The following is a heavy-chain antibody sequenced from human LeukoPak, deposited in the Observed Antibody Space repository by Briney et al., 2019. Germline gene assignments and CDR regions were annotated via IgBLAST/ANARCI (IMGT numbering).Heavy chain of an antibody. CDR3: ARERAVAGGDNWFDP. CDR2: INTNTGNP. J-gene: IGHJ5*02. D-gene: IGHD6-19*01. CDR1: GYSFTNYG. Sequence: GASVKVSCKTSGYSFTNYGITWVRQAPGQGLEWMGWINTNTGNPTYAQGFTGRFVFSLDTSVSTAYLQISSLKAEDTAVYYCARERAVAGGDNWFDPWGQGTLVTVSS. V-gene: IGHV7-4-1*02.